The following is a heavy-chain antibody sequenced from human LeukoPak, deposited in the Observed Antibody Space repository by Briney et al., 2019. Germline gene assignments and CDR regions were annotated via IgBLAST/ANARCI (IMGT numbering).Heavy chain of an antibody. D-gene: IGHD3-10*01. CDR2: ISGSGGST. V-gene: IGHV3-23*01. CDR3: AKSGDYYGSGSSFDY. Sequence: EGSLRLSCAASGFTFSSYAMSWVRQAPGKGLEWVSAISGSGGSTYYADSVKGRFTISRDNSKNTLYLQMNSLRAEDTAVYYCAKSGDYYGSGSSFDYWGQGTLVTVSS. J-gene: IGHJ4*02. CDR1: GFTFSSYA.